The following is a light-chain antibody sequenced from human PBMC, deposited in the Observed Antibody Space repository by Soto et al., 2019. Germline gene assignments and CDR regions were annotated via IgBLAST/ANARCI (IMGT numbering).Light chain of an antibody. CDR3: MQALQAWT. CDR1: QSLLHTNGYSY. Sequence: IVMTQSPLSLPVTPGEPASISCRSSQSLLHTNGYSYLDWYLQKPWQSPQLLIYLGSNRASGVPDRFSGSGSGTDFTLKISRVEAEDVGVYYCMQALQAWTFGQGTKVEIK. J-gene: IGKJ1*01. CDR2: LGS. V-gene: IGKV2-28*01.